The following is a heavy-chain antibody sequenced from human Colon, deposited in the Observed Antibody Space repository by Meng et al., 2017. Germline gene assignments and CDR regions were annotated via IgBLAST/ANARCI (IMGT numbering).Heavy chain of an antibody. D-gene: IGHD5-12*01. CDR1: GFIFSSYR. J-gene: IGHJ4*02. Sequence: GESLKISCAASGFIFSSYRMHWVRQAPGKGLEWVASITSLSTSNDYIDSVKGRFTISRDNAKNSLFLEMNSLRAEDTAVYYCARGDSGKDYEFDLWGQGKRVTGCS. V-gene: IGHV3-21*01. CDR2: ITSLSTSN. CDR3: ARGDSGKDYEFDL.